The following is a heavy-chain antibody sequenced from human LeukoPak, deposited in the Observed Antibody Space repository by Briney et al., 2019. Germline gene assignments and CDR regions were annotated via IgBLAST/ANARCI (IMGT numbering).Heavy chain of an antibody. D-gene: IGHD4-23*01. CDR3: ANPITVGPDAFDI. Sequence: GGSLRLSCTASGFTFRNYGMHWVRQAPGKGLECVAVISYDGSKKYYADSVKGRFTISRDNSKNTVYLQMNSLRPEDTAVYFCANPITVGPDAFDIWGQGTLVTVSS. CDR1: GFTFRNYG. V-gene: IGHV3-30*18. J-gene: IGHJ3*02. CDR2: ISYDGSKK.